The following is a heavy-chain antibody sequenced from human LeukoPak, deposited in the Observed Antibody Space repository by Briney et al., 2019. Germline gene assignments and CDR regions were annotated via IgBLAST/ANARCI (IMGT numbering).Heavy chain of an antibody. CDR3: VKEGDYGYYFDY. D-gene: IGHD3-16*01. Sequence: QPGGSLRLSCSASGFTFSSYAMDWVRQAPGKGLEYVSTISSNGGSTYYADSVKGRFTISRDDSKNTLYLRMSSLRAEDTAVYYCVKEGDYGYYFDYWGQGTLVTVSS. CDR1: GFTFSSYA. CDR2: ISSNGGST. V-gene: IGHV3-64D*06. J-gene: IGHJ4*02.